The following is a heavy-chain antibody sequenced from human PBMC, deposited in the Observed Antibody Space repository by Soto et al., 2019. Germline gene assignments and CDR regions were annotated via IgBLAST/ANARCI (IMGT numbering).Heavy chain of an antibody. Sequence: QVQLVQSGAEVKKPGASVKVSCKASGYTFTSYAMHWVRQAPGQRLEWMGWINAGNGNTKYSQKCQGRVTITRDTAASTAYMALSSLRSEDTAVYYCARGPGGPDGPGDYWGQGTLVTVSS. V-gene: IGHV1-3*01. J-gene: IGHJ4*02. CDR3: ARGPGGPDGPGDY. D-gene: IGHD2-15*01. CDR1: GYTFTSYA. CDR2: INAGNGNT.